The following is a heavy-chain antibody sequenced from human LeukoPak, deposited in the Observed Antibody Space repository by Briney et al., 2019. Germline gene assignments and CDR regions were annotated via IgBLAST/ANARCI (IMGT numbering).Heavy chain of an antibody. Sequence: PGGALRLSCAASRFTFSSYAMNWVRQAPGKGGEGVSIISGSGGSTSYADSVKGRFTISRDNSNHTLYLQMNSLRAADTAIYYCAKVPSVYYGMDVWGQGTTVTVSS. J-gene: IGHJ6*02. CDR3: AKVPSVYYGMDV. CDR1: RFTFSSYA. D-gene: IGHD3-10*01. V-gene: IGHV3-23*01. CDR2: ISGSGGST.